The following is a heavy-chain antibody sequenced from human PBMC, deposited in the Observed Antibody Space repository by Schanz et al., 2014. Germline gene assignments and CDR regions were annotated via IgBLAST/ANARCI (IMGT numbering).Heavy chain of an antibody. CDR2: INTGVNT. J-gene: IGHJ5*02. CDR3: AKAADWPVTRFDP. D-gene: IGHD3-9*01. V-gene: IGHV3-23*01. Sequence: EVQLLESGGGLVQPGGSLRLSCAASGFTFGDYAMTWVRQAPGKGLEWVSAINTGVNTYYADSVRGRFTISRDNSKNTLYLQMSSLRADDTAVYYCAKAADWPVTRFDPWGQGTLVTVSS. CDR1: GFTFGDYA.